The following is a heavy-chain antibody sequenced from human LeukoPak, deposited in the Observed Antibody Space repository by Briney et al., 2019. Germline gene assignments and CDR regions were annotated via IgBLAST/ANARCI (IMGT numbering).Heavy chain of an antibody. Sequence: ASVKVSCKASGYTFTGYYIHWVRQAPGQGLEWMGWINPNSGGTNYAQEFGGRVFMTRDTSITTAYMELSSLRSDDTAVYFCARVISVPGTSVAGTDYWGQGTLVTVS. D-gene: IGHD6-13*01. V-gene: IGHV1-2*02. J-gene: IGHJ4*02. CDR2: INPNSGGT. CDR3: ARVISVPGTSVAGTDY. CDR1: GYTFTGYY.